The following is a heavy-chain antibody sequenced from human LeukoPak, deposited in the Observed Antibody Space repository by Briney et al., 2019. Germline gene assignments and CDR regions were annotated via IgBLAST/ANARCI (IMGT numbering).Heavy chain of an antibody. V-gene: IGHV1-2*02. Sequence: ASVKVSCKASGYTFTAHHIHWVRQAPGQGLEWMGWLNPNSGGTNYAQKFQGRVTMTRDTSISTAYMELNSLRSDDTAVYYCARVDANTWYGKIDYWGQGTLVTVSS. CDR3: ARVDANTWYGKIDY. D-gene: IGHD6-13*01. CDR1: GYTFTAHH. J-gene: IGHJ4*02. CDR2: LNPNSGGT.